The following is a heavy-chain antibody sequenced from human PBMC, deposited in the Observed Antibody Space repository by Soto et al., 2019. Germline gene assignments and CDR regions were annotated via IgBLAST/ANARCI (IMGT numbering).Heavy chain of an antibody. CDR1: GGSISSGDYY. CDR2: IYYSGST. CDR3: AREMGHYYDSSGYPRYYYYYGMGV. Sequence: SETLSLTCTVSGGSISSGDYYWSWIRQPPGKGLEWIGYIYYSGSTYYNPPLKSRVTISVDTSKNQFSLKLSSVSAADTAVYYCAREMGHYYDSSGYPRYYYYYGMGVWGQGTKATVSS. D-gene: IGHD3-22*01. J-gene: IGHJ6*02. V-gene: IGHV4-30-4*02.